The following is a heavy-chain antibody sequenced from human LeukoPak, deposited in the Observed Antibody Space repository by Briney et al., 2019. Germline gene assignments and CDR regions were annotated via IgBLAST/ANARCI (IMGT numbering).Heavy chain of an antibody. V-gene: IGHV4-39*07. D-gene: IGHD5-18*01. CDR2: IYHSGST. CDR1: GVSISSSNSY. Sequence: SETLSLTCTVSGVSISSSNSYWGWIRQPPGKGLEWIGSIYHSGSTYYNPSLKSRVTISVDTSKNQFSLKLSSVTAADTAVYYCAREYSYGLSLDYWGQGTLVTVSS. CDR3: AREYSYGLSLDY. J-gene: IGHJ4*02.